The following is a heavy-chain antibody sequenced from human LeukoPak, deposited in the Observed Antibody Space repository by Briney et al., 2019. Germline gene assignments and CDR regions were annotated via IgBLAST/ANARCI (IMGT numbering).Heavy chain of an antibody. CDR2: TYYRSKWYN. CDR1: GDSVSSNNAA. V-gene: IGHV6-1*01. Sequence: SQTLSLTCAISGDSVSSNNAAWSWIRQSPSRRHEWLGRTYYRSKWYNEYAVSEKSRITISPDTSKNQLSLQLNSVTPEDTAVYYCARVGGMYAYGMDVWGQGTTVTVSS. J-gene: IGHJ6*02. D-gene: IGHD1-26*01. CDR3: ARVGGMYAYGMDV.